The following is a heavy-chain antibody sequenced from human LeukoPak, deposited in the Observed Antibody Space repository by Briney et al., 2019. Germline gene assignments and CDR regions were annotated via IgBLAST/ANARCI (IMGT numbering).Heavy chain of an antibody. CDR1: GYTFTGYY. Sequence: ASVKVSCKASGYTFTGYYMHWVRQAPGQGLEWMGWINPNSGGTNYAQKFQGRVTMTRDTPISTAYMELSRLRSDDTAVYYCARVGASYPGYYFDYWGQGTLVTVSS. CDR3: ARVGASYPGYYFDY. J-gene: IGHJ4*02. V-gene: IGHV1-2*02. CDR2: INPNSGGT. D-gene: IGHD1-26*01.